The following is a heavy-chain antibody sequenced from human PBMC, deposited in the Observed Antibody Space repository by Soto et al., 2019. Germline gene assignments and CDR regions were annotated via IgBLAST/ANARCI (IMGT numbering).Heavy chain of an antibody. Sequence: QLQESGPGLVKPSETLSLTCTVSGASISSPSYYWGWIRQSPGKGLEWIGSIYYSGTTHYNPSLKSRVSLSVDTSNMQFSLNLTSVTASDTAIYYGVRQSKRPMGGDGWGQGTLVTVSS. J-gene: IGHJ4*02. CDR2: IYYSGTT. D-gene: IGHD2-8*01. CDR1: GASISSPSYY. V-gene: IGHV4-39*01. CDR3: VRQSKRPMGGDG.